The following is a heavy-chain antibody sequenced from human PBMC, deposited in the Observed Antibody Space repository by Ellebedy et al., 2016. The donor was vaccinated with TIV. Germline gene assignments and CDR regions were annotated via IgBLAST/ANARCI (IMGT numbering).Heavy chain of an antibody. CDR2: IYHTGTT. CDR3: ARGPSSSFYGMDV. J-gene: IGHJ6*02. V-gene: IGHV4-59*02. Sequence: MPSETLSLTCSISGCTVDTYFRRWVRQSPGKGLEWIAHIYHTGTTNYNPSLESRITISQDTSRRQFYLRLNSVTAADTAVYFCARGPSSSFYGMDVWGQGTTVTVSS. CDR1: GCTVDTYF. D-gene: IGHD3-10*01.